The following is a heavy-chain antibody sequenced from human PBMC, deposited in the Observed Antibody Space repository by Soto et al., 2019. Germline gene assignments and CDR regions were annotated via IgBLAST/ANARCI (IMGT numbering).Heavy chain of an antibody. CDR2: IKNDGTET. Sequence: EVQLVESGGALVQPGGSLRLSCAASGFSFTNYWMKWVRQAPGKGLEWVANIKNDGTETYYVDSVKGRFTISRDNARNALFLYINSLRADDTAVYYCAAAYYYDSSGYYYGDDALDIWGQGTMVTVSS. CDR1: GFSFTNYW. D-gene: IGHD3-22*01. V-gene: IGHV3-7*03. J-gene: IGHJ3*02. CDR3: AAAYYYDSSGYYYGDDALDI.